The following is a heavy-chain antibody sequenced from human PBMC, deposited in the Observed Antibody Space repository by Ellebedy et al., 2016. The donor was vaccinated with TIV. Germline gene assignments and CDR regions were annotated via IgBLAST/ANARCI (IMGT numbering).Heavy chain of an antibody. CDR1: GGTFSSLA. CDR2: IVPFFGTA. D-gene: IGHD3-10*01. J-gene: IGHJ5*01. Sequence: AASVKVSCKASGGTFSSLAISWVRQAPGQGLEWMGGIVPFFGTANYAQKFQGRVTITADKSTNTAYMELSSLRFEDTAVYYCARRGITNWLDSWGQGTLVTVSS. CDR3: ARRGITNWLDS. V-gene: IGHV1-69*06.